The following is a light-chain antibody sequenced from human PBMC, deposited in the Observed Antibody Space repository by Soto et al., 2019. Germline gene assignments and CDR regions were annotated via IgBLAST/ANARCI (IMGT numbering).Light chain of an antibody. CDR2: LNSDGSH. J-gene: IGLJ2*01. Sequence: QAVVTQSPSASASLGASVKLTCTLSSGHSSYAIAWHQQQPEKGPRYLMNLNSDGSHSKGDGIPDRFSGSSSGAERYLTSSRLQSEDEADYYCQTWGTGRGVFGGGTKVTVL. CDR1: SGHSSYA. V-gene: IGLV4-69*01. CDR3: QTWGTGRGV.